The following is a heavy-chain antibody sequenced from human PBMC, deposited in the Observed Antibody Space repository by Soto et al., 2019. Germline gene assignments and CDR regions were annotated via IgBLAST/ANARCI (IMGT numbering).Heavy chain of an antibody. CDR2: IYWDDDK. V-gene: IGHV2-5*02. J-gene: IGHJ5*02. CDR3: AHRSWDYHGSGNYNWFDP. Sequence: SGPTLVIPTQTLTLTCCFSGFSLSTSGVGVGWIRQPPGKALEWLALIYWDDDKRYSPSLKSRLTITKDTSKNQVVLTMTNMDPVDTGTYYCAHRSWDYHGSGNYNWFDPWGQGIFVTVSS. D-gene: IGHD3-10*01. CDR1: GFSLSTSGVG.